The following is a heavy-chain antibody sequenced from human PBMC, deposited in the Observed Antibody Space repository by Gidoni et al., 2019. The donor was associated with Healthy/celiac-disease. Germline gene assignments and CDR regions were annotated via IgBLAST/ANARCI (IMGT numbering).Heavy chain of an antibody. CDR2: IKSKTDGGTT. V-gene: IGHV3-15*01. D-gene: IGHD3-22*01. J-gene: IGHJ4*02. CDR3: ISRYYDSSGYLDY. Sequence: SWVRQAPGKGLEWVGRIKSKTDGGTTDYAAPVKGRFTISRDASKNTLYLQMNSLKTEDTAVYYCISRYYDSSGYLDYWGQGTLVTVSS.